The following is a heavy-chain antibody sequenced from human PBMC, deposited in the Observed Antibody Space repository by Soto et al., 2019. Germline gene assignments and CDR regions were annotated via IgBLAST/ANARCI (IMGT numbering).Heavy chain of an antibody. J-gene: IGHJ5*02. CDR1: GYSFSSYD. D-gene: IGHD3-9*01. CDR3: ARVGLPSFDWPLRWFDP. V-gene: IGHV3-30-3*01. CDR2: ILHDGNKK. Sequence: QVQLVESGGGVVQPGRSLRLPCAASGYSFSSYDMHWVRHVPGKGLEWIPLILHDGNKKYYAVSVEGRFPISRDNSKNTLYLQMDSLRPEDTAVYYCARVGLPSFDWPLRWFDPWGLGTLVTVSS.